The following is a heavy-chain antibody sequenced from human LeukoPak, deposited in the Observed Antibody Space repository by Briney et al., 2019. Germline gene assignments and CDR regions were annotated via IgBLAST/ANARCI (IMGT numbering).Heavy chain of an antibody. V-gene: IGHV1-46*01. J-gene: IGHJ4*02. Sequence: ASVKVSCKASGYTFTSYDMHWVRQAPGQGLEWMGIINPSGGSADYAQKFQGRVTMTRDTYTNTFYMESSSLRSEDTAVYYCSRVAKRWLQFKTSAGFDFWGQGTLVTVSS. D-gene: IGHD5-24*01. CDR3: SRVAKRWLQFKTSAGFDF. CDR1: GYTFTSYD. CDR2: INPSGGSA.